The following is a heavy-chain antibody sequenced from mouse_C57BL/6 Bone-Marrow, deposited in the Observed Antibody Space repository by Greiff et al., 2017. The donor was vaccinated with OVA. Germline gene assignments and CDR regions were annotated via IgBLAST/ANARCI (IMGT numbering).Heavy chain of an antibody. J-gene: IGHJ4*01. CDR1: GFSLTSYG. D-gene: IGHD2-3*01. Sequence: QVQLQQSGPGLVQPSQSLSITCTVSGFSLTSYGVHWVRQSPGKGLEWLGVIWRGGSTDYNAAFMSRLSITKDNSKSQVFFKMNSLQADDTAIYYCAKEGYDPLYAMDYWGQGTSVTVSS. CDR3: AKEGYDPLYAMDY. CDR2: IWRGGST. V-gene: IGHV2-5*01.